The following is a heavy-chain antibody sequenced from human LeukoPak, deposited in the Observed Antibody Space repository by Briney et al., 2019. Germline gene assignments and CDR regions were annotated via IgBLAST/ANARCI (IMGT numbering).Heavy chain of an antibody. CDR3: ARGRGTTMVRGVITNYFDL. D-gene: IGHD3-10*01. CDR1: GYTFTAHY. V-gene: IGHV1-2*02. CDR2: IDPNSGGT. J-gene: IGHJ2*01. Sequence: ASVKVSCKASGYTFTAHYIHWVRQAPGQELEWMGWIDPNSGGTNYAQKFLGSVTMTGDTSINTAFMELGRLRSDDTAIYYCARGRGTTMVRGVITNYFDLWGRGSLVTVSS.